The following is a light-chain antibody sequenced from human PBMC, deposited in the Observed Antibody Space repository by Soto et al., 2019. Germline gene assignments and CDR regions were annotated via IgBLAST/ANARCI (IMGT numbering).Light chain of an antibody. CDR2: SNN. CDR3: AARYDSLNAPYV. CDR1: SSNIGSNT. Sequence: QSVLTQPPSASGTPGQRVTISCSGSSSNIGSNTVNWYQQLPGTALKLLIYSNNQRPSGVPDRFSGSKSGPSAPLAIRRLPTEYEADYYCAARYDSLNAPYVFGTGTKVTVL. J-gene: IGLJ1*01. V-gene: IGLV1-44*01.